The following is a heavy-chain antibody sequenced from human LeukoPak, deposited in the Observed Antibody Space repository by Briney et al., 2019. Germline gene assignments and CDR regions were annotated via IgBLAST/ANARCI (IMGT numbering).Heavy chain of an antibody. D-gene: IGHD1-1*01. J-gene: IGHJ4*02. CDR1: GYTFTGYY. Sequence: ASVKVSCKASGYTFTGYYMHWVRQAPGQGLEWMGWINPNSGGTNYAQKFQGRVTMTRDTSISTAYMELSRLRSDDTAVYYCARDYTRYSRSPDYWGQGTLVTVSS. CDR2: INPNSGGT. CDR3: ARDYTRYSRSPDY. V-gene: IGHV1-2*02.